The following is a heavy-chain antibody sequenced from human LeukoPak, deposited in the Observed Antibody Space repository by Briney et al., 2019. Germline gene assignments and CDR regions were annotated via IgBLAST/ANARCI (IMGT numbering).Heavy chain of an antibody. CDR2: IYYSGST. V-gene: IGHV4-39*01. CDR3: ARLAPYSSPSTDY. J-gene: IGHJ4*02. D-gene: IGHD6-13*01. CDR1: GGSISSSSYY. Sequence: PSETLSLTCTVSGGSISSSSYYWGWIRQPPGKGLEWIGSIYYSGSTYYNPSLKSRVTISVDTSKNQFSLKLSSVTAADTAVYYCARLAPYSSPSTDYWGQGTLSQSPQ.